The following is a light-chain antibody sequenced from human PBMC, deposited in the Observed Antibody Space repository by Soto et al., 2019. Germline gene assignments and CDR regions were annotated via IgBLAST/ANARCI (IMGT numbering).Light chain of an antibody. J-gene: IGKJ5*01. V-gene: IGKV3-15*01. CDR2: GAS. Sequence: EIVMTQSPATLSVSPGETATLSCRASQYVSNKVAWYQQKPGQAPRLLILGASTRATGVPARFSGSGSGTEFTLTVSSLQSEDIAVYFCQQYNNWPPNFGQGTRREIK. CDR3: QQYNNWPPN. CDR1: QYVSNK.